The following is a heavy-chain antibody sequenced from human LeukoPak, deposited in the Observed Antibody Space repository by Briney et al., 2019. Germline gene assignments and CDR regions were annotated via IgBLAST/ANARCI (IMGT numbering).Heavy chain of an antibody. CDR1: GFTFSSYA. V-gene: IGHV3-23*01. CDR2: ISGSGGST. Sequence: GGSLRLSCAASGFTFSSYAMSWVRQAPGKELEWVSAISGSGGSTYYADSVKGRFAISRDNSKSTLYLQVNSLRAEDTAVYYCAKDRYSSGWYPFDYWGQGTLVTVSS. D-gene: IGHD6-19*01. J-gene: IGHJ4*02. CDR3: AKDRYSSGWYPFDY.